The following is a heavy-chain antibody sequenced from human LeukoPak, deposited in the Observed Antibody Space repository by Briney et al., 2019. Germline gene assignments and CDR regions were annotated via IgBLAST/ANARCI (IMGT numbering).Heavy chain of an antibody. CDR3: AKDRLAVSGDFDH. J-gene: IGHJ4*02. Sequence: GGSLRLSCATSGFTFSTYGIHWVRQAPGKGLEWVAFVQYDGNNKYYADSVKGRFTISRDSSMNTVFLQMNSLRAEDTALYYCAKDRLAVSGDFDHWGQGTLVIVSS. D-gene: IGHD6-19*01. CDR2: VQYDGNNK. V-gene: IGHV3-30*02. CDR1: GFTFSTYG.